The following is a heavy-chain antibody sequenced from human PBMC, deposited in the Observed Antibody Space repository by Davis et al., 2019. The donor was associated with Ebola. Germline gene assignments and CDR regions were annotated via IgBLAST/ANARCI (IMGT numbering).Heavy chain of an antibody. V-gene: IGHV1-69*04. CDR2: IIPILGIA. J-gene: IGHJ5*02. CDR1: GYTFTSYG. CDR3: ARDSSGQLWPDTGWFDP. Sequence: AASVKVSCKASGYTFTSYGISWVRQAPGQGLEWMGRIIPILGIANYAQKFQGRVTITADKSTSTAYMELSSLRSEDTAVYYCARDSSGQLWPDTGWFDPWGQGTLVTVSS. D-gene: IGHD5-18*01.